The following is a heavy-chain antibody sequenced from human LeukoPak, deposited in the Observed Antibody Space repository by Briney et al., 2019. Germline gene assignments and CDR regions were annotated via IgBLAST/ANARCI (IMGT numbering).Heavy chain of an antibody. CDR2: VNWNSGNI. V-gene: IGHV3-9*01. Sequence: PGGSLRLSCAASGFTFDDYAMHWVRQAPGKGLEWVSGVNWNSGNIVYADSVKGRFTISRDNAKNSLYLQMNSLRAEDTALYYCAKEGYDSSGYPDYWGQGTLVTVSS. CDR1: GFTFDDYA. CDR3: AKEGYDSSGYPDY. J-gene: IGHJ4*02. D-gene: IGHD3-22*01.